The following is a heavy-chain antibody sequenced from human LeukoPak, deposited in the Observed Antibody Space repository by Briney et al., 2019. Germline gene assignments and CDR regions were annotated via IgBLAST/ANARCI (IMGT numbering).Heavy chain of an antibody. CDR3: AIDVGIVVVTGGDNY. CDR2: INPNSGGT. Sequence: GASVKVSCKASGYTFTGYYMHWVRQAPGQGLEWMGRINPNSGGTNYAQKFQGRVTMTRDTSISTAYMELSRLRSDDTAVYYCAIDVGIVVVTGGDNYWGQGTLVTVSS. D-gene: IGHD2-21*01. V-gene: IGHV1-2*06. CDR1: GYTFTGYY. J-gene: IGHJ4*02.